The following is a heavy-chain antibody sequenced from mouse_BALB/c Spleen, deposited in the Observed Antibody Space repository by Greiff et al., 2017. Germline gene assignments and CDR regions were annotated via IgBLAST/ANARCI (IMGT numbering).Heavy chain of an antibody. CDR3: ARNFITTVVAPDY. CDR1: GYSITSGYY. D-gene: IGHD1-1*01. Sequence: EVHLVESGPGLVKPSQSLSLTCSVTGYSITSGYYWNWIRQFPGNKLEWMGYISYDGSNNYNPSLKNRISITRDTSKNQFFLKLNSVTTEDTATYYCARNFITTVVAPDYWGQGTTLTVSS. CDR2: ISYDGSN. V-gene: IGHV3-6*02. J-gene: IGHJ2*01.